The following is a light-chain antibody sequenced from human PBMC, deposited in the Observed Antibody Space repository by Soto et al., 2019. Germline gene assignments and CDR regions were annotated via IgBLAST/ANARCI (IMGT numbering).Light chain of an antibody. J-gene: IGKJ2*01. CDR1: QSVRNSY. V-gene: IGKV3-20*01. Sequence: EIVLTQSPGTLSLSPGERATLSCRASQSVRNSYLAWYQQKPGQAPRLLIYGASGRATAIPDRFSGSGFGTDFTLTISRLEPEDFAVYSCQQYGSSPYTFGQGTKLEI. CDR2: GAS. CDR3: QQYGSSPYT.